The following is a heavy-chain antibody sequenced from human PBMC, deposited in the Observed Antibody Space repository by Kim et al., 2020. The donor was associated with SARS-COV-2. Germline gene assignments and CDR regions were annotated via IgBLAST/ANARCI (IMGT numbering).Heavy chain of an antibody. D-gene: IGHD3-3*01. J-gene: IGHJ6*01. CDR3: ARAVGDYDFWSGYPYYCYGMDV. V-gene: IGHV1-46*01. CDR1: GYTFTSYY. CDR2: IKPSGGST. Sequence: ASVKVSCKASGYTFTSYYMHWVRQAPGQGLEWMGIIKPSGGSTSYSQKFQGRVTMTRDTSTSTVYMELSSLRSEDTAVYYCARAVGDYDFWSGYPYYCYGMDVWGPGTTVTVSS.